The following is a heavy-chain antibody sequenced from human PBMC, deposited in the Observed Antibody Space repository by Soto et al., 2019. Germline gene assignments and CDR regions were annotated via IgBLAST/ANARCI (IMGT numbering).Heavy chain of an antibody. D-gene: IGHD2-21*01. J-gene: IGHJ4*02. CDR1: GFTFSDHY. CDR2: IRNKANSYTT. CDR3: TRAGILTTPYYLDH. V-gene: IGHV3-72*01. Sequence: EVQLVESGGGLVQPGGSLRLSCAASGFTFSDHYMDWVRQAPGKGLEWVGRIRNKANSYTTEYAASVKGRFTVSRDDSKNSMYLQMNSLKTEDTAVYYCTRAGILTTPYYLDHWGQGTLVTVSS.